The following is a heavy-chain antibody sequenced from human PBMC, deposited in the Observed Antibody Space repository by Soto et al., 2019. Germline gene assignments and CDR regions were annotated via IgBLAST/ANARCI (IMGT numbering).Heavy chain of an antibody. V-gene: IGHV1-8*01. Sequence: QVQLVQSGAEVKKPGASVKVSCKASGYTFTSYDINWVRQATGQGLEWMGWMNPNSGNTGYAQKFQGRVTMTRNTSISTAYMELSRLRSEDTAVYYCARGPSLDGDFGVDYWGQGTLVTVSS. D-gene: IGHD4-17*01. CDR2: MNPNSGNT. CDR1: GYTFTSYD. CDR3: ARGPSLDGDFGVDY. J-gene: IGHJ4*02.